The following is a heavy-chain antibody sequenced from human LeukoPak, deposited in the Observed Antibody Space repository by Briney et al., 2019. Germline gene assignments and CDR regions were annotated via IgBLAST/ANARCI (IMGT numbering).Heavy chain of an antibody. CDR2: ISGSGGST. CDR1: GFTFSSYV. D-gene: IGHD1-26*01. CDR3: AKGGIVGATTGGDIDY. V-gene: IGHV3-23*01. Sequence: ASLRLSCAASGFTFSSYVMSWVRQAPGQGLEWVSAISGSGGSTYYADSVKGRFTISRDNSKNTLYLQMNSLRAEDTAVYYCAKGGIVGATTGGDIDYWGQGTLVTVSS. J-gene: IGHJ4*02.